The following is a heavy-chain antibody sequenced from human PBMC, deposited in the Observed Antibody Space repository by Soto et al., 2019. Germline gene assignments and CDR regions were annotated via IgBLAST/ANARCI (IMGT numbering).Heavy chain of an antibody. CDR3: ATAREGQLAAFDI. CDR2: IYPGDSDT. V-gene: IGHV5-51*01. D-gene: IGHD6-6*01. Sequence: GESLKISCKGSGYSFTSYWIGWVRQMPGKGLEWMGIIYPGDSDTRYSPSFQGQVTISADKSISTAYLQWSSLKASDTAMYYCATAREGQLAAFDIWGQGAMVTVSS. CDR1: GYSFTSYW. J-gene: IGHJ3*02.